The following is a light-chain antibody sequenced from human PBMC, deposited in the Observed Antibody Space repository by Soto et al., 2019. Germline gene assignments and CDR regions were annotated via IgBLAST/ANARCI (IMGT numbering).Light chain of an antibody. J-gene: IGLJ2*01. Sequence: QSVLTQPPSASGTPGQRVTISCSGSSSNIGSNYVYWFQQLPGTAPQLLIYRNNQRPSGVPDRFSGSKSGTSASLAISGLRSEDEADYYCATWDDNLSGVVFGGGTKLTVL. V-gene: IGLV1-47*01. CDR3: ATWDDNLSGVV. CDR2: RNN. CDR1: SSNIGSNY.